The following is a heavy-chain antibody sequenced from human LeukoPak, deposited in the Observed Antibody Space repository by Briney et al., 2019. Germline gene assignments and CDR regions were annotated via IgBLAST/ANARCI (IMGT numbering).Heavy chain of an antibody. CDR2: INPNSGGT. CDR1: GYTFTGYY. D-gene: IGHD2-15*01. V-gene: IGHV1-2*02. CDR3: ARDQEVQLLLGIDY. J-gene: IGHJ4*02. Sequence: ASVKVSCKASGYTFTGYYMHWVRQAPGQGLEWMGWINPNSGGTNYAQKFQGRVTMTRDTSTSTSYMELNNLRSDDTAVYYCARDQEVQLLLGIDYWGQGTLVTVSS.